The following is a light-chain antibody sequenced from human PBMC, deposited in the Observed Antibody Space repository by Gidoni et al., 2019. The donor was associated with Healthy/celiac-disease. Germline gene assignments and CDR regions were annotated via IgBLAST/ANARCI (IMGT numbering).Light chain of an antibody. J-gene: IGKJ1*01. V-gene: IGKV1-5*03. CDR2: KAS. CDR3: QQYNSYPWT. CDR1: QSISSW. Sequence: DIQLTHSPSTLSASVGDRVTITCRASQSISSWLAWYQQKPGQAPKLLIYKASSLDSGVPSRFSGSGSGTEFTLTISSLQPDDFATYYCQQYNSYPWTFGQGTKVEIK.